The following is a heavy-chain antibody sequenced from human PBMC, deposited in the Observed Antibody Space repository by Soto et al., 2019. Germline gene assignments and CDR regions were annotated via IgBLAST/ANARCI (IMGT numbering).Heavy chain of an antibody. CDR3: AREIRDIVATTEPANWFDP. CDR2: IYYSGST. J-gene: IGHJ5*02. V-gene: IGHV4-30-4*01. D-gene: IGHD5-12*01. Sequence: SETLSLTCTVSGGSISSGDYYWSWIRQPPGKGLEWIGYIYYSGSTYYNPSLKSRVTISVDTSKNQFSLKLSSVTAADTAVYYCAREIRDIVATTEPANWFDPWGQGTLVTVSS. CDR1: GGSISSGDYY.